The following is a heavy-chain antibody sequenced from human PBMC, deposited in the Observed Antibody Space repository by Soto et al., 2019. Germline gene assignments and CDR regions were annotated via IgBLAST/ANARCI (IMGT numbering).Heavy chain of an antibody. CDR2: ISYDGSNK. CDR3: AKGVRGIQLWLRADVLDWFDP. CDR1: GFTFSSYG. Sequence: QVQLVESGGGVVQPGRSLRLSCAASGFTFSSYGMHWVRQAPGKGLEWVAVISYDGSNKYYADSVKGRFTISRDNSKNTLYLQMNSLRAEDTAVYYCAKGVRGIQLWLRADVLDWFDPWGQGTLVTVSS. V-gene: IGHV3-30*18. D-gene: IGHD5-18*01. J-gene: IGHJ5*02.